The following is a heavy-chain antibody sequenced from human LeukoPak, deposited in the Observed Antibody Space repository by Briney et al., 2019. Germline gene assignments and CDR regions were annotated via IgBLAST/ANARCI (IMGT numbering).Heavy chain of an antibody. J-gene: IGHJ4*02. V-gene: IGHV3-53*01. CDR1: GFTVSSNY. CDR3: ARDSSYGHDY. D-gene: IGHD2-8*01. CDR2: IYSGGST. Sequence: PGGSLRLSCAASGFTVSSNYMSWVRQAPGKGLEWVSVIYSGGSTYYAGSVKGRFTISRDNSKNALYLQMNSLRAEDTAVYYCARDSSYGHDYWGQGTLVTVSS.